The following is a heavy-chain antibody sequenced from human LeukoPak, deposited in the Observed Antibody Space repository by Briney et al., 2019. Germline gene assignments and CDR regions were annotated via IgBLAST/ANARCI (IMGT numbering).Heavy chain of an antibody. CDR3: AKEKVNWNRHPNWFDP. D-gene: IGHD1-1*01. V-gene: IGHV3-23*01. CDR1: GFTFSSYA. CDR2: ISGSGGST. J-gene: IGHJ5*02. Sequence: PGGSLRLSCAASGFTFSSYAMSWVRQAPGKGLEWVSAISGSGGSTYYADSVKGRFTISRDNSKNTLYLQMNSLRAEDTAVYYCAKEKVNWNRHPNWFDPWGQGTLVTVSS.